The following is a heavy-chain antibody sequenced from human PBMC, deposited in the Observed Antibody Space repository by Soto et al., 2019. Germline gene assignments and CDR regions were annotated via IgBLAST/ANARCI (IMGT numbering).Heavy chain of an antibody. CDR1: GGTFSSYA. J-gene: IGHJ6*02. Sequence: QVQLVQSGAEVKKPGSSVKVSCKASGGTFSSYAISWVRQAPGQGLEWMGGIIPIFGTANYAQKFQGRVTITADESTSTAYMELSSLSSEDTAVYYCAREHTWNRDYYYYGMDVWGQGTTVTVSS. CDR3: AREHTWNRDYYYYGMDV. D-gene: IGHD1-20*01. V-gene: IGHV1-69*01. CDR2: IIPIFGTA.